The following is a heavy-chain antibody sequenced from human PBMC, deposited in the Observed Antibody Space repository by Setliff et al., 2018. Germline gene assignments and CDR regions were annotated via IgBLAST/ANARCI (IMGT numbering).Heavy chain of an antibody. J-gene: IGHJ5*02. CDR2: IYHNGNT. CDR1: GGSVSPYF. V-gene: IGHV4-59*02. CDR3: ARDYQGGWFDP. D-gene: IGHD3-16*01. Sequence: SETLSLTCTVSGGSVSPYFWSWIRQPPGKGLQWIGYIYHNGNTNFKPSLKSRVNMSIDTSKNQFALNLKSVTAADTAVYYCARDYQGGWFDPWGPGTLVTVSS.